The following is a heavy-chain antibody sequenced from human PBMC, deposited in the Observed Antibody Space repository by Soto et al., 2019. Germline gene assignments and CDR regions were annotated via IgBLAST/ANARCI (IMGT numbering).Heavy chain of an antibody. D-gene: IGHD1-26*01. J-gene: IGHJ6*03. CDR3: ARDRGSGSYYYYYYMDV. Sequence: GGSLRLSCAASGFTFSSYAMHWVRQAPGKGLEWVAVISYDGSNKYYADSVKGRFTISRDNSKNTLYLQMNSLRAEDTAVYYCARDRGSGSYYYYYYMDVWGKGTTVTVSS. CDR2: ISYDGSNK. CDR1: GFTFSSYA. V-gene: IGHV3-30*04.